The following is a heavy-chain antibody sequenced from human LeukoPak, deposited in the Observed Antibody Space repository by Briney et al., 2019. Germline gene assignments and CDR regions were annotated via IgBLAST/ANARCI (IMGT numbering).Heavy chain of an antibody. V-gene: IGHV4-61*01. Sequence: SQTLSLTYTVSGGSISSGSYYWSWIRQPPGKGLEWIGYVYYSGSTNYNRSLMSRVTISVDTSKNQFSLKLSSVTAADTAVYYCARLGEGDYDSWGQGTLVTVSS. CDR2: VYYSGST. J-gene: IGHJ4*02. CDR3: ARLGEGDYDS. D-gene: IGHD5-12*01. CDR1: GGSISSGSYY.